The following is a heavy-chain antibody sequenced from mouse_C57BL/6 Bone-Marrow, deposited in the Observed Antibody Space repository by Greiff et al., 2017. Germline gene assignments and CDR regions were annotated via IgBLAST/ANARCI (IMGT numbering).Heavy chain of an antibody. CDR1: GFTFSSYA. V-gene: IGHV5-4*03. J-gene: IGHJ4*01. CDR2: ISDGGSYT. Sequence: EVMLVESGGGLVKPGGSLKLSCAASGFTFSSYAMSWVRPTPDKRLAWVATISDGGSYTYYPDNVKGRFTISRDNAKNNLYLQMSHLKSEDTAMYYCAREGTGAMDYWGQGTSVTVSS. D-gene: IGHD4-1*01. CDR3: AREGTGAMDY.